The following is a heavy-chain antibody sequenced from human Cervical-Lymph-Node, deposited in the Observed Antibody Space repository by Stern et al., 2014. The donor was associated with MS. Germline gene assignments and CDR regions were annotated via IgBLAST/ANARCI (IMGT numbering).Heavy chain of an antibody. J-gene: IGHJ5*02. Sequence: MQLVQSGGGLVQPGRSLRLSCAASGFTFDDYAMHWVRQAPGKGLEWVSGISWNSGSIGYADSVKGRFTISRDNAKNSLYLQMNSLRAEDTALYYCAKDFNYYDSSGYYLWGQGTLVTVSS. V-gene: IGHV3-9*01. D-gene: IGHD3-22*01. CDR1: GFTFDDYA. CDR3: AKDFNYYDSSGYYL. CDR2: ISWNSGSI.